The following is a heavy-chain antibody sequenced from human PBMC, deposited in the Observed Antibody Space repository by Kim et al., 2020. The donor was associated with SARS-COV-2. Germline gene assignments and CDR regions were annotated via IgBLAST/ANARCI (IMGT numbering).Heavy chain of an antibody. CDR3: ARDTESKYFDC. CDR2: IWHDGSKK. Sequence: GGSLRLSCAASGLIFSDYGMHWVRQAPGKGLEWVALIWHDGSKKFYADSVKGRFTISRDDSKHTLYLQMNSLRDEDTATYYCARDTESKYFDCWGQGTLVTVSS. CDR1: GLIFSDYG. V-gene: IGHV3-33*01. D-gene: IGHD4-17*01. J-gene: IGHJ4*02.